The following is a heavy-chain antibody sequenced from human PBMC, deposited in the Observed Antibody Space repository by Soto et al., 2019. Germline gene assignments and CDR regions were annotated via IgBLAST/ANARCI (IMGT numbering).Heavy chain of an antibody. CDR1: GYTFTGYG. CDR3: ATRSPAFDY. CDR2: NTIDKGKT. V-gene: IGHV1-18*01. Sequence: QVQVVQSGPEVKKPGASVKVSCKTSGYTFTGYGISWVRQAPGQGLEWLGRNTIDKGKTTYAQKFQGRVTMPTDTPTSTAYMELRSLRSDDTAVYYCATRSPAFDYWGQGSLVTVSA. J-gene: IGHJ4*02.